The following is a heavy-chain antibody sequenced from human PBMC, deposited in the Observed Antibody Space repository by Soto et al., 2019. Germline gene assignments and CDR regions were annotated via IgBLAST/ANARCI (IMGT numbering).Heavy chain of an antibody. V-gene: IGHV4-39*01. CDR3: ARRLIVVVPPAPYNWFDP. Sequence: SETLSLTCTFSGGSISSSSYSWGWIRQPPGKGLEWIGSINYSGSSDYNPSLKSRVTIFVDTSSNQFSLKLSSVTAADTAVYFCARRLIVVVPPAPYNWFDPWGQGTLVTVSS. J-gene: IGHJ5*02. D-gene: IGHD2-2*01. CDR1: GGSISSSSYS. CDR2: INYSGSS.